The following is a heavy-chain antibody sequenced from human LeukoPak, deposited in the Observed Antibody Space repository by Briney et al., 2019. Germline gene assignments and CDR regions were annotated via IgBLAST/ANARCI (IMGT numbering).Heavy chain of an antibody. CDR3: ARGGHGWYQLPRKYYFDY. CDR1: GGSFSGYY. CDR2: INHSGST. D-gene: IGHD2-2*01. Sequence: SSETLSLTCAVYGGSFSGYYWSWIRQPPGKGLEWIGEINHSGSTNYNPSLKSRVTISVDTSKNQFSLKLSSVTAADTAVYYCARGGHGWYQLPRKYYFDYWGQGTLVTVSS. J-gene: IGHJ4*02. V-gene: IGHV4-34*01.